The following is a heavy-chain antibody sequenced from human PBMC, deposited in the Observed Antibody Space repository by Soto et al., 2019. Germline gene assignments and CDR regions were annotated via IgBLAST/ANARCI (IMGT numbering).Heavy chain of an antibody. CDR2: IYPGDSDT. V-gene: IGHV5-51*01. CDR1: GYSFTSYW. D-gene: IGHD3-22*01. Sequence: PGESLKISCKGSGYSFTSYWIDWVRQMPGKGLEWMGIIYPGDSDTRYSPSFQGQVTISADKSISTAYLQWSSLKASDTAMYYCARRRRPRYYYDSSLGAFDIWGQGTMVTVSS. J-gene: IGHJ3*02. CDR3: ARRRRPRYYYDSSLGAFDI.